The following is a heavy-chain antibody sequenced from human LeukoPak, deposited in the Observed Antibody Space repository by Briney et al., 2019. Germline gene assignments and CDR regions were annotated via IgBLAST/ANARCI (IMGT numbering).Heavy chain of an antibody. D-gene: IGHD3-9*01. CDR3: ARVEEFYDILTGYYDAFDI. Sequence: SETLSLTCTVSGASISSYYWSWIRQPPGKGLEWIGGINHSGSTKYNPSLKSRVSISADTSKKHFSLKLTSVAAADTAVYYCARVEEFYDILTGYYDAFDIWGQGTMVTVSS. V-gene: IGHV4-34*01. J-gene: IGHJ3*02. CDR2: INHSGST. CDR1: GASISSYY.